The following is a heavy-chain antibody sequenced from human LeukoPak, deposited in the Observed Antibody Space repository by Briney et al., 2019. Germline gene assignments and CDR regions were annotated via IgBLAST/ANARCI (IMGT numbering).Heavy chain of an antibody. CDR2: ISSSSSYI. D-gene: IGHD2-2*01. CDR1: GFTFSSYS. Sequence: PGGSLRLSCAASGFTFSSYSMNWVRQAPGKGLEWVSSISSSSSYIYYADSVKGRFAISRDNAKNSLYLQMNSLRAEDTAMYYCARSYIVVVPAAIGAFDIWGQGTMVTVSS. V-gene: IGHV3-21*01. J-gene: IGHJ3*02. CDR3: ARSYIVVVPAAIGAFDI.